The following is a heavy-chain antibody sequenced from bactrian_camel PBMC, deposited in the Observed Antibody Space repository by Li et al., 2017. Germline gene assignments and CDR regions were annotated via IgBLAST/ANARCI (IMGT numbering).Heavy chain of an antibody. CDR1: GYTVSSYC. CDR2: LDSGVGRT. D-gene: IGHD4*01. J-gene: IGHJ4*01. CDR3: AGVERERLCRWTEFSY. V-gene: IGHV3S40*01. Sequence: DVQLVESGGGSVQDGGSLRLSCKASGYTVSSYCMAWFRQAPGKEREGVATLDSGVGRTYYRDSVKGRFTISRDNAKNTVYLQMDSLRPEDTATYYCAGVERERLCRWTEFSYWGQGTQVTVS.